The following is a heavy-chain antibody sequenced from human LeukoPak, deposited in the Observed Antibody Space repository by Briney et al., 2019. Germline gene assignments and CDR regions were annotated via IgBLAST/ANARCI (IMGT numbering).Heavy chain of an antibody. CDR1: GGSISGYY. V-gene: IGHV4-59*12. Sequence: PSETLSLTCTVSGGSISGYYWSWIRQPPGKGLEWIGYIYYSGSTNYNPSLKSRVIISVDTSKNQFSLKLSSVTAADTAVYYCARYWSTFDIWGQGTLVTVSS. J-gene: IGHJ4*02. CDR3: ARYWSTFDI. CDR2: IYYSGST. D-gene: IGHD2-8*02.